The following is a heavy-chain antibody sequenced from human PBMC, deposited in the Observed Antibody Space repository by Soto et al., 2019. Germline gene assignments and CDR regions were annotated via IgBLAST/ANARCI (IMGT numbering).Heavy chain of an antibody. V-gene: IGHV3-53*01. CDR3: AGRLTTAASLDY. J-gene: IGHJ4*02. Sequence: LEWVSLIHGGGSTYYADSVKGRFTFSRDNSKTTLYLQMDSLRAEDTAIYYCAGRLTTAASLDYWGQGTLVTVSS. D-gene: IGHD3-16*01. CDR2: IHGGGST.